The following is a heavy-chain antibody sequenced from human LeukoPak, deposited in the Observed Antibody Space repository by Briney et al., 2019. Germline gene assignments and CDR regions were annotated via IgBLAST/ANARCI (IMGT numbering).Heavy chain of an antibody. D-gene: IGHD3-9*01. CDR2: ISGSGGST. Sequence: GGSLRLSCAASGFTFSSYSMNWVRQAPGKGLEWVSAISGSGGSTYYADSVKGRFTISRDNSKNTLYLQMNSLRAEDTAVYYCAKDGPVLRYFDWLLGMLDYWGQGTLATVSS. V-gene: IGHV3-23*01. CDR3: AKDGPVLRYFDWLLGMLDY. CDR1: GFTFSSYS. J-gene: IGHJ4*02.